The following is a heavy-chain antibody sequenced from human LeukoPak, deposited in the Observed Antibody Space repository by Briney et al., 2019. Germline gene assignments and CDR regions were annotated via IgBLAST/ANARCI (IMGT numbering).Heavy chain of an antibody. Sequence: GASVKVSCKASGYTFTSYGISWVRQAPGQGLEWMGWISAYNGNTNYAQKLQGRVTITTDESTSTAYMELSSLRSEDTAVYYCASSDIVVVPAAYAHDYYYYYYMDVWGKGTTVTVSS. CDR2: ISAYNGNT. CDR1: GYTFTSYG. V-gene: IGHV1-18*01. CDR3: ASSDIVVVPAAYAHDYYYYYYMDV. D-gene: IGHD2-2*01. J-gene: IGHJ6*03.